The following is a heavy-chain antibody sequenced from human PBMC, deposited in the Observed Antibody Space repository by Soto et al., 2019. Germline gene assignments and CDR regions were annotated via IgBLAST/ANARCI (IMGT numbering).Heavy chain of an antibody. CDR2: IRGSSIT. V-gene: IGHV3-48*01. CDR3: ARDKIWGFGS. Sequence: GGSLRLSCAAAGFPFSSYSMNWVREASGKGLEWVSYIRGSSITSYADSVKGRFTISRDDANNSLYLQLNSLRVEYRAVYYCARDKIWGFGSWGHGT. D-gene: IGHD7-27*01. CDR1: GFPFSSYS. J-gene: IGHJ4*01.